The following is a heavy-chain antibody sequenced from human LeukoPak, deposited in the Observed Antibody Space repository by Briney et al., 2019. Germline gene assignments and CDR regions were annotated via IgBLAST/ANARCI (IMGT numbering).Heavy chain of an antibody. J-gene: IGHJ5*02. V-gene: IGHV4-61*02. Sequence: PSQTLSLTCTVSGGSISSGSYYWSWIRQPAGKGLEWIGRIYTSGSTNYNPSLKSRVTISVDTSKNQFSLKLSSVTAADTAVYYCAREDSCSGGSCYGLNWFDPWGQGTLVTVSS. CDR2: IYTSGST. CDR1: GGSISSGSYY. D-gene: IGHD2-15*01. CDR3: AREDSCSGGSCYGLNWFDP.